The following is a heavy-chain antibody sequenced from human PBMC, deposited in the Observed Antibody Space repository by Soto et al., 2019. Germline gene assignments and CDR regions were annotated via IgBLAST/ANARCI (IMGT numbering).Heavy chain of an antibody. CDR2: IFDTGTA. J-gene: IGHJ4*02. D-gene: IGHD2-21*01. CDR1: GSSISSGDYY. Sequence: PSATLSLTCTVSGSSISSGDYYWGWFRPPPGKDLEGVGSIFDTGTARYSPSLESRAFIALCTPNNQFALNRVSGTGADTAVYYCGRAYPLCGDHDRIAFDYWGQGALVTVSS. V-gene: IGHV4-30-4*01. CDR3: GRAYPLCGDHDRIAFDY.